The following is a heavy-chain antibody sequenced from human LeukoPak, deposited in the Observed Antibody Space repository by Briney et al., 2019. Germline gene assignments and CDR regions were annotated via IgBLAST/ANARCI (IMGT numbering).Heavy chain of an antibody. CDR2: IYYSGGT. V-gene: IGHV4-39*01. CDR3: ARGAAHGDYGN. CDR1: GVSISSSSYY. Sequence: SETLSLTCTVSGVSISSSSYYWGWIRQPPGKGLEWIGSIYYSGGTYYNPSLKSRVSISVDTSKKQFSLKLTSVTAADTAVYYCARGAAHGDYGNWGQGTLVSVSS. D-gene: IGHD4-17*01. J-gene: IGHJ4*02.